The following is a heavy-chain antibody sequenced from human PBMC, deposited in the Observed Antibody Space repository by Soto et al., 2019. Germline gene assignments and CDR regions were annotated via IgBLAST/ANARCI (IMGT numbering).Heavy chain of an antibody. CDR3: ARLGVAANVDESFDH. V-gene: IGHV4-31*03. Sequence: SVTLSLTCSVSGAALNSGNYYWSWTRQVPGKGLEWIGHIYVTGAVDYNPSLRDRITISQDTSERQFSLNLRLVTAAAMAVYYCARLGVAANVDESFDHWGQGTRVTVSS. J-gene: IGHJ5*02. CDR2: IYVTGAV. CDR1: GAALNSGNYY. D-gene: IGHD2-15*01.